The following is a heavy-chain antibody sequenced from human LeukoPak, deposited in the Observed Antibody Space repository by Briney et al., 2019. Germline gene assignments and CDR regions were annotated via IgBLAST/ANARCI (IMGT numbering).Heavy chain of an antibody. V-gene: IGHV4-59*12. D-gene: IGHD2-2*02. CDR3: ARDLEDIVVVPAAIVYFQH. J-gene: IGHJ1*01. CDR2: IYYSGST. CDR1: GGSISSYY. Sequence: SETLSLTCTVSGGSISSYYWSWIRQPPGKGLEWIGYIYYSGSTNYNPSLKSRVTLSVDTSKNQFSLRLSSVTAADTAVYYCARDLEDIVVVPAAIVYFQHWGQGTLVTVSS.